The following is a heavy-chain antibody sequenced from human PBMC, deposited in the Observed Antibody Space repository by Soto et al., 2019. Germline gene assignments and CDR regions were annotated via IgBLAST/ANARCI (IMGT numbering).Heavy chain of an antibody. J-gene: IGHJ4*02. Sequence: SETLSLTCTVSGGSISSYYWSWIRQPPGKGLEWIGYIYYSGSTNYNPSLKSRVTISVDTSKNQFSLKLSSVTAADTAVYYCARDRHYDSSGYYYVQFDYWGQGTLVTVS. V-gene: IGHV4-59*01. CDR2: IYYSGST. CDR1: GGSISSYY. D-gene: IGHD3-22*01. CDR3: ARDRHYDSSGYYYVQFDY.